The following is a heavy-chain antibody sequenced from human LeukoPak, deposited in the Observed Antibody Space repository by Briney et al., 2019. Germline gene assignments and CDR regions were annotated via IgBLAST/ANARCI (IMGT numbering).Heavy chain of an antibody. CDR2: ISYDGSNK. CDR3: ARDRRFLEWLADAFDI. CDR1: GFTFSSYA. J-gene: IGHJ3*02. Sequence: PGRSLRLSCAASGFTFSSYAMHWVRQAPGKGLEWVAVISYDGSNKYYADSVKGRFTISRDNSKSTLYLQMNSLRAEDTAVYYCARDRRFLEWLADAFDIWGQGTMVTVSS. V-gene: IGHV3-30-3*01. D-gene: IGHD3-3*01.